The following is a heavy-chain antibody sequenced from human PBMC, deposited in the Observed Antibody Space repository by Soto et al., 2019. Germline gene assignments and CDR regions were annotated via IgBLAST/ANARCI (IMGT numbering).Heavy chain of an antibody. J-gene: IGHJ4*02. D-gene: IGHD3-3*01. CDR2: IYTGGST. CDR1: GGSISSYY. Sequence: SETLSLTCTVSGGSISSYYWSWIRQPAGKGLEWIGHIYTGGSTSYSPSLKSRVTMSIDTSKNQFSLNLDSVPAADTAVYFCARDFAYFDSWGQGTLVTVSS. V-gene: IGHV4-4*07. CDR3: ARDFAYFDS.